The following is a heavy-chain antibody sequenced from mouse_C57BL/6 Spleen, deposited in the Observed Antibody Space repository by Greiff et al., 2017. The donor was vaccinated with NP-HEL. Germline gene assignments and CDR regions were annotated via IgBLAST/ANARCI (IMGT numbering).Heavy chain of an antibody. CDR3: ARMGYGNYPWFAY. CDR1: GYAFSSSW. CDR2: IYPGDGDT. V-gene: IGHV1-82*01. D-gene: IGHD2-1*01. Sequence: QVQLQQSGPELVKPGASVKISCKASGYAFSSSWMNWVKQRPGKGLEWIGRIYPGDGDTNYNGKFKGKATLTADKSSSTAYMQLSSLTSEDSAVYFCARMGYGNYPWFAYWGQGTLVTVSA. J-gene: IGHJ3*01.